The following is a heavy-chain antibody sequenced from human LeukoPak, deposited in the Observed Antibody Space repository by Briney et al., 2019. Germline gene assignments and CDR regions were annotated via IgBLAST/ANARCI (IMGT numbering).Heavy chain of an antibody. D-gene: IGHD1-26*01. CDR2: IYSGGST. Sequence: GGSLRLSCAASGFTVSSNYMSWVRQAPGKGLEGVSVIYSGGSTYYADSVKGRFTISRHNSKNTLYLQMNSLRAEDTAVYYCASSVGATQDYYYGMDVWGQGTTVTVSS. J-gene: IGHJ6*02. CDR3: ASSVGATQDYYYGMDV. V-gene: IGHV3-53*04. CDR1: GFTVSSNY.